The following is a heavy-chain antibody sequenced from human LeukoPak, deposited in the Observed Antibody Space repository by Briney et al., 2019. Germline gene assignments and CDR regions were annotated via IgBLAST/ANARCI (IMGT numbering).Heavy chain of an antibody. CDR1: GFTFSSYA. J-gene: IGHJ3*02. D-gene: IGHD2-8*01. CDR3: ARDERRYCTNGVCLGAFDI. V-gene: IGHV3-30*04. CDR2: ISYDGSNK. Sequence: GGSLRLSCAASGFTFSSYAMHWVRQAPGKGLEWVAVISYDGSNKYYADSVKGRFTISRDNSKNTLYLQMNSLRAEDTAVNYCARDERRYCTNGVCLGAFDIWGQGTMVTVSS.